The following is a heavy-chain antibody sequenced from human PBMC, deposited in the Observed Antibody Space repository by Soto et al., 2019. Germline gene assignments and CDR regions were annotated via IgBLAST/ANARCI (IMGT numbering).Heavy chain of an antibody. CDR2: IYYSGST. D-gene: IGHD3-10*01. V-gene: IGHV4-59*01. Sequence: QVQLQESGPGLVKPSETLSLTCTVSGGSISTYYWSWIRQPPGKGLEWIGYIYYSGSTYYTPSLKSRVTMSVDTSRNQLLLQLNSVTAADTAVYYCARESAGSHKNNWFDPWGQGTLVTVSS. CDR1: GGSISTYY. CDR3: ARESAGSHKNNWFDP. J-gene: IGHJ5*02.